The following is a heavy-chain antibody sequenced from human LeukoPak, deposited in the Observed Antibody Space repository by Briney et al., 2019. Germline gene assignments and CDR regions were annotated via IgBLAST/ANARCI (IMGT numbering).Heavy chain of an antibody. Sequence: LPGGSLRLSCAASGFTFSSYAMSWVRQAPGKGLEWVSAISGSGGSTYYADSVKGRFTISRDNSKNTLYLQMNSLRAEDTAVYYCAKKLAVAGTVYFDYWGQGTLVTVSS. CDR3: AKKLAVAGTVYFDY. V-gene: IGHV3-23*01. CDR1: GFTFSSYA. J-gene: IGHJ4*02. CDR2: ISGSGGST. D-gene: IGHD6-19*01.